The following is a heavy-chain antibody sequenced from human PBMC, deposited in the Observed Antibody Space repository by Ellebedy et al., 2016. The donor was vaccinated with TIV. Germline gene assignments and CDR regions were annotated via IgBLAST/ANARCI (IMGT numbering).Heavy chain of an antibody. CDR1: GFTFSSYA. D-gene: IGHD4-17*01. Sequence: GESLKISCAASGFTFSSYAMSWVRQAPGKGLEWVSAIGCSGDGTYYADSVKGRFTISRDNSKNTLSLQMNSLRAEATAVYFCGKDRYGDYVVYFDYWGQGTLVTVSS. V-gene: IGHV3-23*01. CDR2: IGCSGDGT. J-gene: IGHJ4*02. CDR3: GKDRYGDYVVYFDY.